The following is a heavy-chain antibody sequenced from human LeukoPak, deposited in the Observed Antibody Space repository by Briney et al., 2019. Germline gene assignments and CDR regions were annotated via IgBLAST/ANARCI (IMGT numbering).Heavy chain of an antibody. V-gene: IGHV4-39*07. CDR1: GGSLSSSSYY. Sequence: PSETLSLTCIVSGGSLSSSSYYWGWIRQPPGKGLEWIGTIYYSGTTYYNPSLKSRGTISVDTSKNQFSLKLSSVTAADAAVYYCVRHSQTWDCGGDCYPDYWGQGTLVTVSS. CDR3: VRHSQTWDCGGDCYPDY. D-gene: IGHD2-21*02. J-gene: IGHJ4*02. CDR2: IYYSGTT.